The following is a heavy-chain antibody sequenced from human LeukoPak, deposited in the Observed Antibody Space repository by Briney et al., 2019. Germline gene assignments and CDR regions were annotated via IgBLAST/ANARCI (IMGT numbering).Heavy chain of an antibody. J-gene: IGHJ4*02. Sequence: GGSLRLFCAASGFMFPNHWMTWVRQAPGKGLEWVANINERGSETYYADYVKGRFTISRDNTKKSLFLQLNSLSVEDTAMYYCAKDYSFSNFNWGQGTLVTVSS. D-gene: IGHD2-15*01. CDR1: GFMFPNHW. CDR2: INERGSET. CDR3: AKDYSFSNFN. V-gene: IGHV3-7*01.